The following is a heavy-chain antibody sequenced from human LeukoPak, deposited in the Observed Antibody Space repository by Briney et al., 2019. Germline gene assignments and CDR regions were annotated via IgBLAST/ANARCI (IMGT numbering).Heavy chain of an antibody. J-gene: IGHJ4*02. CDR3: AKNSAAGFSYFDY. V-gene: IGHV3-11*04. CDR1: GFTFSDYY. D-gene: IGHD6-13*01. Sequence: GGSLRLSCAASGFTFSDYYMSWIRQAPGKGLEWVSYISSSGSTIYYADSVKGRFTISRDNAKNSLYLQMNSLRAEDTAVYYCAKNSAAGFSYFDYWGQGTLVTVSS. CDR2: ISSSGSTI.